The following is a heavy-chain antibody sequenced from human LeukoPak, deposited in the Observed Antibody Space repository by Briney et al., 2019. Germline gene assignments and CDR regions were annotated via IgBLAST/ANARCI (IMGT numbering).Heavy chain of an antibody. V-gene: IGHV3-30*18. J-gene: IGHJ4*02. CDR3: AKEAGYSSGWYLVGDY. D-gene: IGHD6-19*01. CDR2: ISYDGSNK. CDR1: GFTFSSYG. Sequence: GGSLRLSCAASGFTFSSYGMHWVRQAPGKGLEWVAVISYDGSNKYYADSVKGRFTISRDNSKNTLYLQMNSLRAEGTAVYYCAKEAGYSSGWYLVGDYWGQGTLVTVSS.